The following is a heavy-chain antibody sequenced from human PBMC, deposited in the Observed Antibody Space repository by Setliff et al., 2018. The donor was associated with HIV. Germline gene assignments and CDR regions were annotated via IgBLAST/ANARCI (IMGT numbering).Heavy chain of an antibody. D-gene: IGHD1-26*01. V-gene: IGHV4-4*08. J-gene: IGHJ3*02. CDR1: GGSISSYF. Sequence: SETLSLTCAVSGGSISSYFWSWVRQSPGKGLEWIGFIYNSGGTRYNPSLESRVTISVDTSKNEFSLKLTSVTAADTAVYYCARDKEGATHAYDIWGQGTMVTVSS. CDR2: IYNSGGT. CDR3: ARDKEGATHAYDI.